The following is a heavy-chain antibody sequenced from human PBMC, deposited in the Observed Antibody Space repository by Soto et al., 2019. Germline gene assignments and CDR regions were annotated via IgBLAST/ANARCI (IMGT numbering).Heavy chain of an antibody. CDR1: GFTFSNYW. CDR3: ARVLWWAGGWHYFDY. D-gene: IGHD2-21*01. J-gene: IGHJ4*02. CDR2: IKQDGSEK. V-gene: IGHV3-7*01. Sequence: EVQLVESGGGLVQPGGSLRLSCVASGFTFSNYWMSWVRQAPGKGLEWVANIKQDGSEKYYVDSVKGRFTISRDNAKNSLYLQMNSLRAEDTAVYYCARVLWWAGGWHYFDYWGQGTLVTVSS.